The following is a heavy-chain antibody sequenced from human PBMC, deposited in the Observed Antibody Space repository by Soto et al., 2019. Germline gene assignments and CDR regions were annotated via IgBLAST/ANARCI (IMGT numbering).Heavy chain of an antibody. Sequence: PSETLSLTCTVSGGSISSYYWSWIRQPPGKGLEWIGYIYYSGSTNYNPSLKSRVTISVDTSKNQFSLKLSSVTAADTAVYYCARHSNGAAAGPLDYWGQGTLVTVSS. J-gene: IGHJ4*02. D-gene: IGHD6-13*01. CDR1: GGSISSYY. CDR2: IYYSGST. CDR3: ARHSNGAAAGPLDY. V-gene: IGHV4-59*08.